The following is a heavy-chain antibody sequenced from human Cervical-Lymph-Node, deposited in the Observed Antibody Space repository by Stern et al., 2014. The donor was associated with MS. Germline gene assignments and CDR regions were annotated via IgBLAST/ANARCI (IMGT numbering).Heavy chain of an antibody. D-gene: IGHD6-13*01. Sequence: QVQLGQSGPGLVKPSETLSLTCTVSGGSISSYYWSWIRQPPGKGLEWIGYIYYSGSTNYNPSLKSRVTISVDTSKNQFSLKLSSVTAADTAVYYCARDSVAAAGLDYWGQGTLVTVSS. V-gene: IGHV4-59*01. CDR1: GGSISSYY. J-gene: IGHJ4*02. CDR3: ARDSVAAAGLDY. CDR2: IYYSGST.